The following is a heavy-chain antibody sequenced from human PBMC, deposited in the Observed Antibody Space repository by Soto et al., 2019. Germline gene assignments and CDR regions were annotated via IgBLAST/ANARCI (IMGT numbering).Heavy chain of an antibody. V-gene: IGHV5-51*01. CDR1: YW. J-gene: IGHJ5*02. CDR3: ARPVRRDDDNWFDA. Sequence: YWSWIRQPPGKGLEWIGEIYPGDSDTRYSPSFQGQVTISADTSISTAYLQWSSLKASDTAMYYCARPVRRDDDNWFDAWGQGTLVTVSS. CDR2: IYPGDSDT. D-gene: IGHD1-1*01.